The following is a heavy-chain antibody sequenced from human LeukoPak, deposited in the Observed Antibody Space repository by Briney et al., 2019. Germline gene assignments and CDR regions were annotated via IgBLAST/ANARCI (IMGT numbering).Heavy chain of an antibody. J-gene: IGHJ3*02. CDR3: ARVMTYYYDSSGSQRGAFDI. CDR2: IKQDGSEK. V-gene: IGHV3-7*01. CDR1: GFTFSNYW. D-gene: IGHD3-22*01. Sequence: GGSLRLSCAASGFTFSNYWMSWVRQAPGKGLEWVANIKQDGSEKYYVDSVKGRFTISRDNAKNSLYLQMNSLRAEETAMYYCARVMTYYYDSSGSQRGAFDIWGQGTMVTVSS.